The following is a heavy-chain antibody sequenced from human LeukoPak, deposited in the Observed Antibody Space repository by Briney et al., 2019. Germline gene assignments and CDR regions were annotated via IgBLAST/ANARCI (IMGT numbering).Heavy chain of an antibody. CDR2: ITYDGSNK. D-gene: IGHD3-22*01. CDR1: GFTFSSYA. V-gene: IGHV3-30*04. CDR3: ARAPYDSSGSYYYYYMDV. Sequence: GGSLRLSCAASGFTFSSYAMHWVRQAPGKGLEWVAVITYDGSNKYYADSVKGRFTISRDNSKNTLYLQMNSLRAEDTAVYYCARAPYDSSGSYYYYYMDVWGKGTTVTVSS. J-gene: IGHJ6*03.